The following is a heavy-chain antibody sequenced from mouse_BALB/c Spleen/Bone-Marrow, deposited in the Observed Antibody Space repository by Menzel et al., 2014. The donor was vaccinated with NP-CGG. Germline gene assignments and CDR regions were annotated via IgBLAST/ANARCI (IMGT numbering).Heavy chain of an antibody. J-gene: IGHJ2*01. D-gene: IGHD6-1*01. V-gene: IGHV1-82*01. Sequence: VQLQQSGPELVKPGASVKISCKASGYAFSSSWMNWVKQRPGQGLEWIGRIYPGDGDTNYNGKFKGKATLTADKSSSTTYTQLSSMTSVYSAVSFYARPGDSPSFNYWGQGTTLTVSS. CDR3: ARPGDSPSFNY. CDR1: GYAFSSSW. CDR2: IYPGDGDT.